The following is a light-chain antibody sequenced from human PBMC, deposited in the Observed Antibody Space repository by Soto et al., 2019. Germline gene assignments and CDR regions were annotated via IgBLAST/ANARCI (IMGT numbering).Light chain of an antibody. J-gene: IGKJ3*01. CDR3: QQRTNWLT. CDR1: QNVSTY. Sequence: EIVLTQSPATLSLSPGERATHSCRASQNVSTYLAWYQQKPGQAPRLLIYDASNRATGIPARFSGSGSGTDFTLTISSLEPEDFAVYYCQQRTNWLTFGPGTKVDIK. CDR2: DAS. V-gene: IGKV3-11*01.